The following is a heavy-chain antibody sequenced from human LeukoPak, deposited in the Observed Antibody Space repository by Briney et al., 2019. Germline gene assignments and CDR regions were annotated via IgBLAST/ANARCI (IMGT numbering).Heavy chain of an antibody. D-gene: IGHD6-19*01. J-gene: IGHJ4*02. V-gene: IGHV5-51*01. CDR1: GYSLSNYW. CDR2: IYLSDSTT. CDR3: ANTSNGWYRWDY. Sequence: GESLKISCKGSGYSLSNYWMGWVRQMPGKGLQWMGIIYLSDSTTKYSPSFQGQVTISADKSITTAYLQWSSLKASDTAIYYCANTSNGWYRWDYWGKGTLVTVSS.